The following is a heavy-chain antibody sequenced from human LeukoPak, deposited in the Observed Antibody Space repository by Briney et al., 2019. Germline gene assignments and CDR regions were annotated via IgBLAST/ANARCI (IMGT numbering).Heavy chain of an antibody. D-gene: IGHD3-10*01. V-gene: IGHV4-4*07. CDR3: ARVHIASGSGSYYNDAFDI. Sequence: SETLSLTCTVSGGSISSYYWSWIRQPAGKGLEWMGRIYTSASTNYNPSLKSRVTISVDTYKTQFSLTLSSVTAADTAVYYCARVHIASGSGSYYNDAFDIWGQGTMVTVSS. J-gene: IGHJ3*02. CDR2: IYTSAST. CDR1: GGSISSYY.